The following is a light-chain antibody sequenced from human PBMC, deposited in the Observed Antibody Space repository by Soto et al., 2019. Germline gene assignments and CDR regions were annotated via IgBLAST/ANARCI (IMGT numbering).Light chain of an antibody. CDR1: EPVSNN. Sequence: EIVITQSPSTLSVSPGERGTLSCGATEPVSNNLAWYQHKPRQAPRLLIYGASTRAPGIPARFSGSGSGTEFTLTISGLQSEDCAVYYCQQYNNWPGTFGRGTKVDNK. CDR2: GAS. J-gene: IGKJ1*01. V-gene: IGKV3-15*01. CDR3: QQYNNWPGT.